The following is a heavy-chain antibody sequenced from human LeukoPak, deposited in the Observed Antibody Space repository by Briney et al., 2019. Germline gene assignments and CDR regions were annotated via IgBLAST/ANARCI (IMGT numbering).Heavy chain of an antibody. CDR1: GFTFSSYA. J-gene: IGHJ5*02. CDR2: ISVCGGSP. V-gene: IGHV3-23*01. Sequence: QSGGSLRLSCAASGFTFSSYAMMWVRQAPGKGLDWVSTISVCGGSPNYADSVKGRFTISRDNSKNTLFLQMNSLRAEDTALYYCAKGLREYDFWSGYATWGQGTLVTVSS. CDR3: AKGLREYDFWSGYAT. D-gene: IGHD3-3*01.